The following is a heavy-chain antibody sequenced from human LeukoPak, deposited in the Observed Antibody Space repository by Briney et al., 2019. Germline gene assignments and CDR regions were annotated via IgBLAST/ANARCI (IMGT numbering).Heavy chain of an antibody. J-gene: IGHJ6*02. D-gene: IGHD3-9*01. CDR2: ISAYNGNT. CDR1: GYTFTGYY. CDR3: ARDWYYDILTGYSASNYYYGMDV. Sequence: ASVKVSCKASGYTFTGYYIHWVRQAPGQGLEWMGWISAYNGNTNYAQKLQGRVTMTTDTSTSTAYMELRSLRSDDTAVYYCARDWYYDILTGYSASNYYYGMDVWGQGTTVTVSS. V-gene: IGHV1-18*04.